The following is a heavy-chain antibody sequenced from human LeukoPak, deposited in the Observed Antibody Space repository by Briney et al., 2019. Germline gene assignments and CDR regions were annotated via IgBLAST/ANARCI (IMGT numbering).Heavy chain of an antibody. CDR2: IYYSGST. CDR3: ARANWNDIGYYYYYMDI. J-gene: IGHJ6*03. V-gene: IGHV4-59*01. CDR1: GGSISSYY. Sequence: SETLSLTCTVSGGSISSYYWSWIRQPPGKGLEWIGYIYYSGSTNYNPSLKSRVTISVDTSKNQFSLKLTSVTAADTAVYYCARANWNDIGYYYYYMDIWGKGTTVTVSS. D-gene: IGHD1-20*01.